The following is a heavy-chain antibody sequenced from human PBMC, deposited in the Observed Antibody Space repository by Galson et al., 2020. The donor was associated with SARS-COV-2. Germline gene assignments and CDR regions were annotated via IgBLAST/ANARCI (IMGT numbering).Heavy chain of an antibody. CDR1: GGSISSSSYY. CDR3: ARKGHSSWYNFDY. Sequence: PSETLSLTCTVSGGSISSSSYYWGWIRQPPGKGLEWIGSIYYSGSTYYNPSLKSRVTISVDTSKNQFSLKLSSVTAADTAVYYCARKGHSSWYNFDYWGQGTLVTVSS. V-gene: IGHV4-39*01. CDR2: IYYSGST. J-gene: IGHJ4*02. D-gene: IGHD6-13*01.